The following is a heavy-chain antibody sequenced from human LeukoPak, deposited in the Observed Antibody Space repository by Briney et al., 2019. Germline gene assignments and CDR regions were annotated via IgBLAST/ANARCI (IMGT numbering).Heavy chain of an antibody. D-gene: IGHD6-19*01. J-gene: IGHJ4*02. V-gene: IGHV1-69*13. Sequence: ASVKVSCKASGYTFTSYYIHWVRQAPGQGLEWMGGIIPIFGTTNYAQKFQGRVTITADESTSTAYMELSSLRSEDTAVYYCARAEKYVAVAGTCLDYWGQGTLVTVSS. CDR1: GYTFTSYY. CDR2: IIPIFGTT. CDR3: ARAEKYVAVAGTCLDY.